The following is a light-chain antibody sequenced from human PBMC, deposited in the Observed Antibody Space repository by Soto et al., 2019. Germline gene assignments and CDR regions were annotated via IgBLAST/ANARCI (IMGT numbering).Light chain of an antibody. CDR2: YDS. CDR1: NIGSKS. J-gene: IGLJ3*02. CDR3: QVWDSSSDHWV. Sequence: SYVVTQPPSVSVAPGKTASITCGGNNIGSKSVLWYQQKPGQAPVLVIYYDSDRPSGIPERFSGSKSGSTATLTISRVEAGDEADYFCQVWDSSSDHWVFGGGTKLTVL. V-gene: IGLV3-21*04.